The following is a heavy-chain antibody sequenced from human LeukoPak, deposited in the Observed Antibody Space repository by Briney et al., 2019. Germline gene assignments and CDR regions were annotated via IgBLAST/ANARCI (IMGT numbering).Heavy chain of an antibody. CDR2: IYYSGST. V-gene: IGHV4-59*01. J-gene: IGHJ4*02. D-gene: IGHD3-22*01. Sequence: PSETLSLTCTVSGGSINNYYWSWIRRPPGKGLEWIGYIYYSGSTNYNPSLKSRVTISVDTSKNQFSLKLSSLTAADTAVYYCARHRGSGYPYFDYWGQGTLVTVSS. CDR1: GGSINNYY. CDR3: ARHRGSGYPYFDY.